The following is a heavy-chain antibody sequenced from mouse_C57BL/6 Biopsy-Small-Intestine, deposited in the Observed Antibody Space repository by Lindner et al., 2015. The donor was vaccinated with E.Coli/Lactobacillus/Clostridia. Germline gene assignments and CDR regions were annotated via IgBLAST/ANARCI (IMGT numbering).Heavy chain of an antibody. CDR2: IKPSVGDT. CDR3: ARGGYYGSGPEGAFDI. J-gene: IGHJ3*01. V-gene: IGHV1-74*01. Sequence: SVKVSCKTSGYSFTDYLVHWVRQAPGQGLQWLGMIKPSVGDTSYAQKFQGRVTMTRDTSTSTVYMELSSLRSEDTAVYYCARGGYYGSGPEGAFDIWGQGTMVTVSS. CDR1: GYSFTDYL. D-gene: IGHD1-1*02.